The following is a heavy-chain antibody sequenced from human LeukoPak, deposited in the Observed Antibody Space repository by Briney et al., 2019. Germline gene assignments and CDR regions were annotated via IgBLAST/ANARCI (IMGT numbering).Heavy chain of an antibody. D-gene: IGHD3-9*01. CDR3: ARSGRYFETQ. J-gene: IGHJ4*02. CDR1: GGSLSGYY. Sequence: SETLALTCAVYGGSLSGYYWSWIRQPPGKGLEWIGEIHHSGSTNYNASLKSRVTISVDTSKNQFSLKLSSVTAADTAVYYCARSGRYFETQWGQGTLVTVSS. V-gene: IGHV4-34*01. CDR2: IHHSGST.